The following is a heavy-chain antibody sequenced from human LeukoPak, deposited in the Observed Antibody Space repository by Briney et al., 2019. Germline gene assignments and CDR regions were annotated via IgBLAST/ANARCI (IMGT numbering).Heavy chain of an antibody. Sequence: GGSLRLSCAASGFTFSGYSMNWVRQTPGKGLEWVSYISSSGTTKYHAESVKGRVTISRDNAKNAMYLQMNSLRAEDTAIYYCARVHDTQAFDIWGQGTVVTVSS. J-gene: IGHJ3*02. CDR1: GFTFSGYS. D-gene: IGHD3-9*01. V-gene: IGHV3-48*03. CDR2: ISSSGTTK. CDR3: ARVHDTQAFDI.